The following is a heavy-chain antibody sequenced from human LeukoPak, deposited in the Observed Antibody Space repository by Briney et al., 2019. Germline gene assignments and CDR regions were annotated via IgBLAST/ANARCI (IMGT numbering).Heavy chain of an antibody. CDR1: GFTFSSYA. D-gene: IGHD2-2*01. J-gene: IGHJ4*02. CDR3: ARVSSSTSCYDY. V-gene: IGHV3-21*01. Sequence: GGSLRLSCAASGFTFSSYAMHWVRQAPGKGLGWVSSISSSSSYIYYADSVKGRFTISRDNAKNSLYLQMNSLRAEDTAVYYCARVSSSTSCYDYWGQGTLVTVSS. CDR2: ISSSSSYI.